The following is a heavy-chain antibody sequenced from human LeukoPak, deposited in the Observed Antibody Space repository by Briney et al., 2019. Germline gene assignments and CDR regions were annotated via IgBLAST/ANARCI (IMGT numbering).Heavy chain of an antibody. V-gene: IGHV4-4*07. CDR1: GGSISSYY. D-gene: IGHD1-26*01. Sequence: PSEALSLTCTVSGGSISSYYWSWIRQPAGKGLEWIGRIYSSGSTNYNPSLKSRVTMSVDTSKNQFSLKLSSVTAADTAVYYCARDRAVGATRLDAFDIWGQGTMVTVSS. CDR3: ARDRAVGATRLDAFDI. CDR2: IYSSGST. J-gene: IGHJ3*02.